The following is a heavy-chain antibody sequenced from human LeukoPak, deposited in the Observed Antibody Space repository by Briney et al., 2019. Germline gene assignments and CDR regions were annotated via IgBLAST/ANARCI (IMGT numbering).Heavy chain of an antibody. Sequence: SETLSLTCTVSGGSISSYYWSWIRQPPGKGLEWIGYIYYSGSTNYNPSLKSRVTMSVDTSKNQFSLKLSSVTAADTAVYYCARVAAGPFDYWGQGTLVTVSS. J-gene: IGHJ4*02. D-gene: IGHD6-19*01. CDR2: IYYSGST. CDR1: GGSISSYY. V-gene: IGHV4-59*12. CDR3: ARVAAGPFDY.